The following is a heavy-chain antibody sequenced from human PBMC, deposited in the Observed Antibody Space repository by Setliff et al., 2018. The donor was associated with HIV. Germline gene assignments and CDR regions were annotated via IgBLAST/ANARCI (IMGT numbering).Heavy chain of an antibody. J-gene: IGHJ4*02. V-gene: IGHV1-69*05. Sequence: SVKVSCKSSAGSFSLFAINWVRQAPGQGLEWMGGMMTIFSTTNYARKFQGRVTITTDESTGTAYMELSNLRSEDTAVYFCARDSHCSGPSCYSGGQFFDYWGQGTLVTVSS. CDR1: AGSFSLFA. CDR3: ARDSHCSGPSCYSGGQFFDY. D-gene: IGHD2-15*01. CDR2: MMTIFSTT.